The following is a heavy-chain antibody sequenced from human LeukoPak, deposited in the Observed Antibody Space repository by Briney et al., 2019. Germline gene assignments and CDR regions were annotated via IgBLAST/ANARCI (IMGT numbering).Heavy chain of an antibody. D-gene: IGHD1-26*01. CDR3: ARGTKVGAETRGDTFDI. CDR2: INPNSGGT. CDR1: GYTFTGYY. V-gene: IGHV1-2*02. Sequence: ASVKVSCKASGYTFTGYYMHWVRQAPGQGLEWMGWINPNSGGTNYARKFQGRVTMTRDTSISTAYLELSSLRSDDTAVFYCARGTKVGAETRGDTFDIWGQGTMVTVSS. J-gene: IGHJ3*02.